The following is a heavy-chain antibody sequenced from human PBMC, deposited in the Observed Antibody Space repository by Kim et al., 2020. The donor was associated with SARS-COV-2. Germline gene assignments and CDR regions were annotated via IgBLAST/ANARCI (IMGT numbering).Heavy chain of an antibody. D-gene: IGHD3-10*01. CDR2: ISYDGSNK. CDR1: GFTFSSYA. Sequence: GGSLRLSCAASGFTFSSYAMHWVRQAPGKGLEWVAVISYDGSNKYYADSVKGRFTISRDNSKNTLYLQMNSLRAEDTAVYYCARGLNYYYGSGSQNWFDPWGQGTLVTVSS. J-gene: IGHJ5*02. V-gene: IGHV3-30*04. CDR3: ARGLNYYYGSGSQNWFDP.